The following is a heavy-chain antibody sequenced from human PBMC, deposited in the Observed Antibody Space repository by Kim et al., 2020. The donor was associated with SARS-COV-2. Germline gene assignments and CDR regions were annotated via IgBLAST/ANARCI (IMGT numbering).Heavy chain of an antibody. V-gene: IGHV3-15*01. Sequence: GGSLRLSCAASGFTFSNAWMSWVRQAPGKGLEWVGRIKSKTDGGTTDYAAPVKGRFTISRDDSKNTLYLQMNSLKTEDTAVYYCTTDLERYGYSSSWYGRYYYGMDVWGQGTTVTVSS. CDR1: GFTFSNAW. CDR2: IKSKTDGGTT. CDR3: TTDLERYGYSSSWYGRYYYGMDV. J-gene: IGHJ6*02. D-gene: IGHD6-13*01.